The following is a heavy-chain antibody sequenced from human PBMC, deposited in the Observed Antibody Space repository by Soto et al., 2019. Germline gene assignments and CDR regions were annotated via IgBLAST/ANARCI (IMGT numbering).Heavy chain of an antibody. J-gene: IGHJ6*02. V-gene: IGHV5-51*01. Sequence: GESLKISCQGSGYRFTSYWIGWVRQMPGKGLEWMGIIYPGDSDTRYSPSFQGQVTISADKSISTAYLQWSSLKASDTAMYYCARTSAAGKNYNGMDVWGQGTTVTVS. CDR3: ARTSAAGKNYNGMDV. CDR1: GYRFTSYW. D-gene: IGHD6-13*01. CDR2: IYPGDSDT.